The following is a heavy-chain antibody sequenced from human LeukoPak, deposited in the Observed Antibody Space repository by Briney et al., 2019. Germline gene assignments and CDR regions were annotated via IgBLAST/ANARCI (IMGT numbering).Heavy chain of an antibody. CDR3: ASGELDSLYYFDY. D-gene: IGHD1-1*01. Sequence: GGSLRLSCAASGFTFSGYSMNWVRQAPGKGLEWVSYISSSSSPIYYADSVKGRFTISRDNAKNSLYLQMNSLRAEDTAVYFCASGELDSLYYFDYWGQGTLVTVSS. CDR1: GFTFSGYS. V-gene: IGHV3-48*01. CDR2: ISSSSSPI. J-gene: IGHJ4*02.